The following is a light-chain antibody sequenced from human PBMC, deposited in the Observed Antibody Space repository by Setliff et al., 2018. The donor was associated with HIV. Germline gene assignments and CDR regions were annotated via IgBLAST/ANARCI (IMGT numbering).Light chain of an antibody. V-gene: IGLV2-14*01. CDR1: SSDIGGYNY. CDR3: SSYTSSIAWV. J-gene: IGLJ3*02. Sequence: QSALTQPASVSGSPGQSITISCTGTSSDIGGYNYVSWFQQHPGKAPKLMIYEVSNRPSGVSYRFSGSKSGNTASLTISGLQAEDEGDYFCSSYTSSIAWVFGGGTKVTVL. CDR2: EVS.